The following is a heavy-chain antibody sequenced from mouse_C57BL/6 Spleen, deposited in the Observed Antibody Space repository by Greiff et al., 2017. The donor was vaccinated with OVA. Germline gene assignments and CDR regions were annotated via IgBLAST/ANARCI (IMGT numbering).Heavy chain of an antibody. J-gene: IGHJ1*03. V-gene: IGHV1-47*01. CDR3: ARLGSGWYFDV. CDR2: FHPYNDDT. CDR1: GYTFTTYP. Sequence: QVHVKQSGAELVKPGASVKMSCKASGYTFTTYPIEWMKQNHGKSLEWIGNFHPYNDDTKYNEKFKGKATLTVEKSSSTVYLGLSRLTSDDSAVYYCARLGSGWYFDVWGTGTTVTVSS. D-gene: IGHD2-2*01.